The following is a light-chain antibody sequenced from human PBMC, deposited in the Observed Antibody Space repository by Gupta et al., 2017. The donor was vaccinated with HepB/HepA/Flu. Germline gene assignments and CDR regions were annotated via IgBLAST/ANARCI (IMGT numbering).Light chain of an antibody. CDR2: GNSDGTH. CDR1: SGHTNYA. J-gene: IGLJ2*01. CDR3: QTWGTGIHVV. Sequence: QLVLTQSPSASASLGASVKLACTLSSGHTNYAIAWHQQQPEKGPRYLMKGNSDGTHIKEDGIPDRFSGSSSGAERYLTISSLQSEDEADYYCQTWGTGIHVVFGGGTNLTVL. V-gene: IGLV4-69*01.